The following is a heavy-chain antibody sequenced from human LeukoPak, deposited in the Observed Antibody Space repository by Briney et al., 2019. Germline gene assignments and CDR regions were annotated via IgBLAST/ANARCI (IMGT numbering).Heavy chain of an antibody. V-gene: IGHV4-39*07. CDR3: ARGRPRLPQRGYLRPVAGPFDY. CDR1: GGSISSSRYY. D-gene: IGHD6-19*01. CDR2: INHSGST. J-gene: IGHJ4*02. Sequence: SETLSLTCTVSGGSISSSRYYWGWIRQPPGKGLEWIGEINHSGSTNYNPSLKSRVTISVDTPKNQFSLKLSSVTAADTAVYYCARGRPRLPQRGYLRPVAGPFDYWGQGTLVTVSS.